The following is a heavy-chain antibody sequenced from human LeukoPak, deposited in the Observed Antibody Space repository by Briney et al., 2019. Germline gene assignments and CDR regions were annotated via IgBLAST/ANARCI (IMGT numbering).Heavy chain of an antibody. CDR2: IYHTGSA. CDR3: ARQWLRGSYYYFDY. J-gene: IGHJ4*02. V-gene: IGHV4-59*08. D-gene: IGHD1-26*01. Sequence: PSETLSLTCTVSGGSISSYYWSWIRQPPGKGLEWIANIYHTGSAHYNPSLKSRVTISVDTSKNQFSLKLSSVTAADTAVYYCARQWLRGSYYYFDYWGQGTLVTVSS. CDR1: GGSISSYY.